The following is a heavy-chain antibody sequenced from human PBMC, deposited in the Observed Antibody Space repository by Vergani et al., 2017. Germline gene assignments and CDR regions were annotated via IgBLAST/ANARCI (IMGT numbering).Heavy chain of an antibody. CDR3: ARGVPTTVVTEDAFDI. CDR2: IIPIFGTA. D-gene: IGHD4-23*01. Sequence: QVQLVQSGAEVKKPGSSVKVSCKASGGTFSSYAISWVRQAPGQGLEWMGGIIPIFGTANYAQKFQGRVTITADEATSTAYMERSSLRSEDTAVYYCARGVPTTVVTEDAFDIWGQGTMVTVSS. J-gene: IGHJ3*02. V-gene: IGHV1-69*13. CDR1: GGTFSSYA.